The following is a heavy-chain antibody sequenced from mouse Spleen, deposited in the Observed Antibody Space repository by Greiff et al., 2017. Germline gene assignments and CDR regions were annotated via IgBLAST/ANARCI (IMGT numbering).Heavy chain of an antibody. Sequence: ESGAELVRPGTSVKMSCKASGYTFTNYWIGWAKQRPGHGLEWIGDIYPGGGYTNYNEKFKGKATLTADKSSSTAYMQFSSLTSEDSAIYYCARKTYYSNYGDAMDYWGQGTSVTVSS. CDR1: GYTFTNYW. J-gene: IGHJ4*01. D-gene: IGHD2-5*01. CDR2: IYPGGGYT. CDR3: ARKTYYSNYGDAMDY. V-gene: IGHV1-63*01.